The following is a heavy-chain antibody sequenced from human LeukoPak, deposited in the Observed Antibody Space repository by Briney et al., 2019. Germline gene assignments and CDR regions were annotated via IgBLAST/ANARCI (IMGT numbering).Heavy chain of an antibody. CDR2: ISYDGNNK. CDR3: ARELHNNYPPFGY. D-gene: IGHD4-11*01. CDR1: GFSFSSYA. J-gene: IGHJ4*02. Sequence: SGGSLRLSCAASGFSFSSYAMHWVRQAPGRGLEWVAVISYDGNNKYHADSVKGQFTISRDNSKNTLYLQMNSLRPEDTAVYYCARELHNNYPPFGYWGQGTLVTVSS. V-gene: IGHV3-30*04.